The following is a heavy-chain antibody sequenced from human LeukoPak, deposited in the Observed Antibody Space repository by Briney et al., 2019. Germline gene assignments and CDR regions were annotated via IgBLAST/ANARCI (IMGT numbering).Heavy chain of an antibody. Sequence: PGGSLRLSCAASGFTFRDYTMTWVRQAPGKGLEWVSTISGRGDDTHYADSVKGRFTISRDNSKNTLYLQMNSLRAEDTAVYYCARDPLASGSYYPTAGYWYFDLWGRGTLVTVSS. J-gene: IGHJ2*01. D-gene: IGHD1-26*01. CDR1: GFTFRDYT. V-gene: IGHV3-23*01. CDR2: ISGRGDDT. CDR3: ARDPLASGSYYPTAGYWYFDL.